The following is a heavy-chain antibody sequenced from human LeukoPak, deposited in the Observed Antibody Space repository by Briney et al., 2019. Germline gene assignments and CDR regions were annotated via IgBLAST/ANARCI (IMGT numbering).Heavy chain of an antibody. Sequence: PSETLSLTCAVYGGSSSGYYWSWIRQPPGKGLEWIGEINHSGSTNHNPSLKSRVTISVDTSKNQFSLKLSSVTAADTAVYYCARGLGGWRSYYYYYMDVWGKGTTVTVSS. CDR2: INHSGST. D-gene: IGHD6-19*01. CDR3: ARGLGGWRSYYYYYMDV. J-gene: IGHJ6*03. V-gene: IGHV4-34*01. CDR1: GGSSSGYY.